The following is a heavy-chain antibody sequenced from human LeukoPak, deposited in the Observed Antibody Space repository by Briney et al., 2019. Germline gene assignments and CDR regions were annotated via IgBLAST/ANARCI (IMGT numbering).Heavy chain of an antibody. CDR1: GFTFSSYS. V-gene: IGHV3-21*01. D-gene: IGHD3-22*01. J-gene: IGHJ3*02. CDR3: ARDLYRSSGFDAFDI. CDR2: ISSSSSYI. Sequence: PGGSLRLSCAASGFTFSSYSMNWVRQAPGKGLEWVSSISSSSSYIYYADSVKGRFTISRDNAKNSLYLQMNSLRAEDTAVYYCARDLYRSSGFDAFDIWGQGTMVTVSS.